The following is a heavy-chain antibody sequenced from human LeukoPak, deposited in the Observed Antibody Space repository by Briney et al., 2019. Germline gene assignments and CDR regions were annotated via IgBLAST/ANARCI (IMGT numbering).Heavy chain of an antibody. CDR2: VYYSGST. CDR1: GDFITAYY. D-gene: IGHD7-27*01. Sequence: SETLSLTCTVSGDFITAYYWSWIRQPPGKGLEWIGYVYYSGSTEYNPSLRSRVTISLEMSKHQFSLILTSVTAVDTAVYYCASNTGTVFDYWGQGALVTVSS. CDR3: ASNTGTVFDY. J-gene: IGHJ4*02. V-gene: IGHV4-59*01.